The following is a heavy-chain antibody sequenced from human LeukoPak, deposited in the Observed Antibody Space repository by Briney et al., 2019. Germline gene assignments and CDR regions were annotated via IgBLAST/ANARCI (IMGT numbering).Heavy chain of an antibody. D-gene: IGHD6-13*01. J-gene: IGHJ6*02. CDR3: ARGTGRSSSWYQPSYYYYYYGMDV. CDR2: MNPNSGNT. Sequence: GSSVKVSCKASGGTFSSYAISWVRQATGQGLEWMGWMNPNSGNTGYAQKFQGRVTMTRNTSISTAYMELSSLRSEDTAVYYCARGTGRSSSWYQPSYYYYYYGMDVWGQGTTVTVSS. V-gene: IGHV1-8*02. CDR1: GGTFSSYA.